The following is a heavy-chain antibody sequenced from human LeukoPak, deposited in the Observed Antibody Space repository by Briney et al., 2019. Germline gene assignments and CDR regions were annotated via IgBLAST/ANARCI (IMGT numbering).Heavy chain of an antibody. J-gene: IGHJ1*01. D-gene: IGHD6-13*01. CDR3: ARGGSSWYRGSFQH. CDR2: INPSGGST. CDR1: GYTFTSYD. V-gene: IGHV1-46*01. Sequence: ASVKVSFKASGYTFTSYDMHWVRQAPGQGLEWMGIINPSGGSTSYAQIFQGRVTMARDTSTSTVYMGLSSLRSEDTAVYYCARGGSSWYRGSFQHWGQGTLVTVSS.